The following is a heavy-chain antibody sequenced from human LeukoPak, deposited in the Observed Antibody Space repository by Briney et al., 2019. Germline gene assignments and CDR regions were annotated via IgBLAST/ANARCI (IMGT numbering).Heavy chain of an antibody. CDR3: ARGLSTWRNAFDI. Sequence: GGSLRLSCTASGFIFSDSSMNWVRQAPGKGLEWVSRIGSDGITTNYADSVKGRFTISRDNAKSTLYLQMNSLRAEDTAVYYCARGLSTWRNAFDIWGQGTMVTVSS. CDR1: GFIFSDSS. CDR2: IGSDGITT. J-gene: IGHJ3*02. D-gene: IGHD2/OR15-2a*01. V-gene: IGHV3-74*01.